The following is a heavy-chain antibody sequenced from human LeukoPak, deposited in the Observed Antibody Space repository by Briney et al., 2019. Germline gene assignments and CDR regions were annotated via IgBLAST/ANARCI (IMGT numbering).Heavy chain of an antibody. D-gene: IGHD3-10*01. CDR1: GGSISSHY. V-gene: IGHV4-59*11. CDR3: FSGDFDI. Sequence: SETLSLTCTVSGGSISSHYWSWIRQPPGKGLEWIGYIYYSGYTNYNPSLKRRVTISVDTSKDQFSLKLSSVTAADTAVYYCFSGDFDIWGQGTMVTVSS. CDR2: IYYSGYT. J-gene: IGHJ3*02.